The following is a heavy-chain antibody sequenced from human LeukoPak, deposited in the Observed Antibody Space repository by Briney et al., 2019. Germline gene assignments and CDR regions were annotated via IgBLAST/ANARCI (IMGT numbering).Heavy chain of an antibody. D-gene: IGHD3-3*01. CDR2: IRYDGSNY. CDR3: ARSGYSPYDAFDI. V-gene: IGHV3-30*02. Sequence: PGGSLRLSCAASGLTFSSYGMHWVRQAPGKGLEWVAFIRYDGSNYYYADSVKGRFTISRDNSKNTLYLQMNSLRAEDTAVYYCARSGYSPYDAFDIWGQGTMVTVSS. J-gene: IGHJ3*02. CDR1: GLTFSSYG.